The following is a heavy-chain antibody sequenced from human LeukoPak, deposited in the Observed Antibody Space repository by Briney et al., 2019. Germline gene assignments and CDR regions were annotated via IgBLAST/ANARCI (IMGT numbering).Heavy chain of an antibody. V-gene: IGHV3-69-1*01. CDR1: GFTFSDFW. CDR2: IGGDGIA. Sequence: GGSLRLSCAASGFTFSDFWMNWVRQAPGKGLEWISYIGGDGIAFYADSVKGRFTASKDDARKSMYLQMNSLRVEDTAVYYCAKDRANWAIDDWGQGTQVTVSS. J-gene: IGHJ4*02. D-gene: IGHD3-16*01. CDR3: AKDRANWAIDD.